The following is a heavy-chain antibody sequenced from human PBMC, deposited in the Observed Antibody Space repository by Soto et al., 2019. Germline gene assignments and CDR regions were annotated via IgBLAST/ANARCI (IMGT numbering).Heavy chain of an antibody. V-gene: IGHV3-21*01. D-gene: IGHD2-2*01. CDR3: ATYYCSSTSCYFGNYCYYMDV. CDR1: GFTFSSYS. Sequence: GGSLRLSCAASGFTFSSYSMNWVRQAPGKGLEWVSSISSSSSYIYYADSVKGRFAISRDNAKNSLYLQMNSLRAEDTAVYYCATYYCSSTSCYFGNYCYYMDVWGKGTTVTVS. CDR2: ISSSSSYI. J-gene: IGHJ6*03.